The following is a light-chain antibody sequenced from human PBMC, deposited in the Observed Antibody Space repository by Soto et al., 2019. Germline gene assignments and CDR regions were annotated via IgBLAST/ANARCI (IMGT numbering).Light chain of an antibody. CDR2: GAS. J-gene: IGKJ1*01. CDR3: QRFNSDPPT. CDR1: QIVTSDY. Sequence: DIVLTQSPGTPSLSPGERVTLSCRASQIVTSDYLAWYHQEPGQAPRLLIYGASNRATGIPDRFSGSGSGTDFTLSISRLEPGDVATYYCQRFNSDPPTFGQGTKVAIK. V-gene: IGKV3-20*01.